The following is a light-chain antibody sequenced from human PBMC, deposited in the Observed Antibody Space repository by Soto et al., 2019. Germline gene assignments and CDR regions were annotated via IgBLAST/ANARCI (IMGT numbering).Light chain of an antibody. J-gene: IGKJ2*01. Sequence: IQMTQSPSTLSASVGDRVTITCRASQSISSWLAWYQQKPGKAPKLLIYDASSLESGVPSRFSGSGSGTEFTLTISSLQPDDFATYYCQQYNSHMYTFGQGTKVDIK. V-gene: IGKV1-5*01. CDR1: QSISSW. CDR3: QQYNSHMYT. CDR2: DAS.